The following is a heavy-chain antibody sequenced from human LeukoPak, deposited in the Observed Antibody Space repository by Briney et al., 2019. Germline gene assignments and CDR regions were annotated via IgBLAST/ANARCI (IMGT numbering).Heavy chain of an antibody. CDR1: GFTFSSYG. D-gene: IGHD6-6*01. V-gene: IGHV3-23*01. J-gene: IGHJ6*02. CDR2: ISGSGGST. CDR3: ARTIPRGSSGYSSSWFTYYYYGMDV. Sequence: GGSLRLSCAASGFTFSSYGMHWVRQAPGKGLEWVSAISGSGGSTYYADSVKGRFTISRDNSKNSLYLQMNSLRAEDTAVYYCARTIPRGSSGYSSSWFTYYYYGMDVWGQGTTVTVSS.